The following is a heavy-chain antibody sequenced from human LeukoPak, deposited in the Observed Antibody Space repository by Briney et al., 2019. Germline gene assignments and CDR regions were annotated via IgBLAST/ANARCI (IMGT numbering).Heavy chain of an antibody. CDR1: GGSISSYY. CDR2: IYYSGST. V-gene: IGHV4-59*08. D-gene: IGHD6-13*01. J-gene: IGHJ4*02. Sequence: SETLSLTCTVSGGSISSYYWSWLRQPPGKGLEWIGYIYYSGSTNYNPSLKSRVTISVDTSKNQFSLKLSSVTAADTAVYYCARHDSSSWYLFDYWGQGTLVTVSS. CDR3: ARHDSSSWYLFDY.